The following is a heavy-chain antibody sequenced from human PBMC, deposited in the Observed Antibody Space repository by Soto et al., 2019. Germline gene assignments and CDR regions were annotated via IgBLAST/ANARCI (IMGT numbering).Heavy chain of an antibody. J-gene: IGHJ4*02. D-gene: IGHD6-19*01. Sequence: EVQLVESGGGLVQPGGSLRLSCAASGFTFSDHSMDWVRQAPGKGLEWVGRIRNKANSYSTEYAASVKGRFTISRDESKDSLYLQMNSLKTEDTAVYYCARAGVAGYRYFDYWGQGTLVTVSS. V-gene: IGHV3-72*01. CDR2: IRNKANSYST. CDR1: GFTFSDHS. CDR3: ARAGVAGYRYFDY.